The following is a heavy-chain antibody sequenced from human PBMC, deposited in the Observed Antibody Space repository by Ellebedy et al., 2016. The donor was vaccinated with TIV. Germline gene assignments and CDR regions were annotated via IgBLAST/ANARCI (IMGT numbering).Heavy chain of an antibody. CDR1: GFTFDDYA. Sequence: PGGSLRLSCAASGFTFDDYAMHWVRQAPGKGLEWVSAISGSGDSTHYAASVKGRFTISRDNSKNTLYLQMNSLRAEDTAVYYCAKEYCNSATSYQILGDWFDPWGQGTLVTVSS. V-gene: IGHV3-23*01. J-gene: IGHJ5*02. CDR2: ISGSGDST. CDR3: AKEYCNSATSYQILGDWFDP. D-gene: IGHD2-2*01.